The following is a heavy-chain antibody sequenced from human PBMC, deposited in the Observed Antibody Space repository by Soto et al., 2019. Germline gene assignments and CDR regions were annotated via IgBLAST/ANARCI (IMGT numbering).Heavy chain of an antibody. CDR2: ISYDGSNK. Sequence: QVQLVESGGGVVQPGRSLRLSCAASGFTFSSYGMHWVRQAPGKGLEWVAVISYDGSNKYYADSVKGRFTISRDNSKNTLYLQMNSLRAEDTAVYYCAKTRYCSGGSCYPSLVFYYYGMDVW. V-gene: IGHV3-30*18. D-gene: IGHD2-15*01. CDR3: AKTRYCSGGSCYPSLVFYYYGMDV. J-gene: IGHJ6*01. CDR1: GFTFSSYG.